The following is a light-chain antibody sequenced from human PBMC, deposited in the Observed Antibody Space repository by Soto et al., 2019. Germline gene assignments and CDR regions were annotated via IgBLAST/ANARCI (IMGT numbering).Light chain of an antibody. CDR1: NSNIGINT. V-gene: IGLV1-44*01. J-gene: IGLJ1*01. Sequence: QSVLTQPPSASGTPGQRVTISCSGSNSNIGINTVNWYQQLPGTAPKLLIYSDNRRPSGVPDRFSGSKSGTSASLASSGLQSDDEADYYCAAWDDSLNGFVFGAGTKLTVL. CDR2: SDN. CDR3: AAWDDSLNGFV.